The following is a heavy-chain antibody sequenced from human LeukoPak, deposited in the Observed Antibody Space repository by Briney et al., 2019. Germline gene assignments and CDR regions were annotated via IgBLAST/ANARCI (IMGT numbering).Heavy chain of an antibody. CDR2: INPSGGST. V-gene: IGHV1-46*01. CDR1: GYTFTSNY. D-gene: IGHD3-10*01. CDR3: ARGRFGDD. J-gene: IGHJ4*02. Sequence: ASVKVSCKASGYTFTSNYMHWVRQAPGQGLEWMGVINPSGGSTSYAQKFQGRVTLTRDMSTSTDYLELSSLRSEDTAVYYCARGRFGDDWGQGTLVTVSS.